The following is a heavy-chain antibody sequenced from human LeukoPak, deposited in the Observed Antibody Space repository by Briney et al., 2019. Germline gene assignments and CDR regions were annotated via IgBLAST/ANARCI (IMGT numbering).Heavy chain of an antibody. J-gene: IGHJ4*02. CDR1: GYTFISYY. Sequence: ASVKVSCKASGYTFISYYMHWVRQAPGQGLEWMGIINPSDGSTSYVQKFQGRVTMTRDMSTSTVYMELSSLRSEDTAVYYCARVRSPVYDILTGKYYFDYWGQGTLVTVSS. CDR2: INPSDGST. V-gene: IGHV1-46*01. D-gene: IGHD3-9*01. CDR3: ARVRSPVYDILTGKYYFDY.